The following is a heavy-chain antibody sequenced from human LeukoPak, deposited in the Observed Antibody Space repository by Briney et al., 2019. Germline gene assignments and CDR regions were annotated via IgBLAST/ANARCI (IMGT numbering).Heavy chain of an antibody. CDR1: GGSISSYY. V-gene: IGHV4-59*12. CDR2: IYYSGST. CDR3: ARARGYSYGYHY. Sequence: PSETLSLTCTVSGGSISSYYWSWIRQPPGKGLEWIGYIYYSGSTNYNPSLKSRVTISVDTSKNQFSLKLSSVTAADTAVYYCARARGYSYGYHYWGQGTLVTVSS. J-gene: IGHJ4*02. D-gene: IGHD5-18*01.